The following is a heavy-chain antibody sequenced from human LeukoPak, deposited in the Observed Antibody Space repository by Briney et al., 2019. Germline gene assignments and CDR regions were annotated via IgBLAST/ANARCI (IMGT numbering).Heavy chain of an antibody. CDR3: ARDYYDSSGSYYYYYMDV. CDR2: ISYDGSNK. D-gene: IGHD3-22*01. J-gene: IGHJ6*03. CDR1: GFIFSSYA. Sequence: GGSLRLSCEASGFIFSSYAMHWVRQAPGKGLEWVAVISYDGSNKYYADSVKGRFTISRDNSKNTLYLQMNSLRAEDTAVYYCARDYYDSSGSYYYYYMDVWGKGTTVTVSS. V-gene: IGHV3-30*04.